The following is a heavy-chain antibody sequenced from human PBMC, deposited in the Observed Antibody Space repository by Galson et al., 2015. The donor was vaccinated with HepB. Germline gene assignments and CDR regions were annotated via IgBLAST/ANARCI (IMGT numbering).Heavy chain of an antibody. V-gene: IGHV3-66*02. Sequence: SLRLSCAASGFTVSNSFMTWVRQAPGKGLEWVSIIYSGDNTYYADSAKGRFTISRDNSNNTLFLQMNSLGTEDTAVYYCARRGGGGRAFDIWGQGTMVTVSS. J-gene: IGHJ3*02. CDR1: GFTVSNSF. D-gene: IGHD3-16*01. CDR3: ARRGGGGRAFDI. CDR2: IYSGDNT.